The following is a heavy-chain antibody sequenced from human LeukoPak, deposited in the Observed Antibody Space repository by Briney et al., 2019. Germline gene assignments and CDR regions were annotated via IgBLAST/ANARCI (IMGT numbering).Heavy chain of an antibody. Sequence: SETLSLTCAVYGGSFSGYYWSWVRQPPGKGLEWIGEINHSGSTYYNPSLKSRVTISVDTSKNQFSLKLSSVTAADTAVYYCARVGTEDIVVVVAADDLYYFDYWGQGTLVTVSS. CDR2: INHSGST. CDR3: ARVGTEDIVVVVAADDLYYFDY. CDR1: GGSFSGYY. J-gene: IGHJ4*02. D-gene: IGHD2-15*01. V-gene: IGHV4-34*01.